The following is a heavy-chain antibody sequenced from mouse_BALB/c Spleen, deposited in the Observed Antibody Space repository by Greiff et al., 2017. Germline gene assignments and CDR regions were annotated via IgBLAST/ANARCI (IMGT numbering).Heavy chain of an antibody. CDR2: ISSGGSYT. J-gene: IGHJ3*01. CDR3: ARQLYYGSSVAY. CDR1: GFTFSSYG. V-gene: IGHV5-6*01. Sequence: EVKLMESGGDLVKPGGSLKLSCAASGFTFSSYGMSWVRQTPDKRLEWVATISSGGSYTYYPDSVKGRFTISRDNAKNTLYLQMSSLKSEDTAMYYCARQLYYGSSVAYWGQGTLVTVSA. D-gene: IGHD1-1*01.